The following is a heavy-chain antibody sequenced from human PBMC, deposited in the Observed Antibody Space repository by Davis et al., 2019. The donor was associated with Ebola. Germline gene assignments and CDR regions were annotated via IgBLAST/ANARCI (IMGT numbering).Heavy chain of an antibody. Sequence: GESLKISCSASGFTFSSYAMSWVRQAPGKGLEWVSGISATGVNTYYADSVKGRFTISRDNAKNSLYLQMNSLRAEDTAVYYCARDGSNSYFDYWGQGNLVTVSS. D-gene: IGHD6-6*01. CDR2: ISATGVNT. CDR1: GFTFSSYA. V-gene: IGHV3-21*04. CDR3: ARDGSNSYFDY. J-gene: IGHJ4*02.